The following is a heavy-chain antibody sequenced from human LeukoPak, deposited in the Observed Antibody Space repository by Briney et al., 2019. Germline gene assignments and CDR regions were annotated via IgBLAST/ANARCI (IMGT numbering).Heavy chain of an antibody. J-gene: IGHJ4*02. CDR1: GFTFSNYG. V-gene: IGHV3-30*02. Sequence: GGSLRLSCAASGFTFSNYGMHWVRQAPGKGLEWVALLPYDGSNKYYADSVKGRFTISRDNSKNTLYLQMHSLRADDTAVHYCARDPGYSYGLDYWGQGTLVTVSS. CDR3: ARDPGYSYGLDY. CDR2: LPYDGSNK. D-gene: IGHD5-18*01.